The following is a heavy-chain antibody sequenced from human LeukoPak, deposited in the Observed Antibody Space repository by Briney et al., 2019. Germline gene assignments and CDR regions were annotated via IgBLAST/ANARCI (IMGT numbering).Heavy chain of an antibody. CDR2: IGGSGGGT. CDR3: ARDDDSSGIYYYYGMDV. CDR1: GFTFNTYA. Sequence: GGSLRLSCVGVGFTFNTYAMTWVRQAPGKGLEWVSGIGGSGGGTYYADSVKGRFSISRDDSKNTLYLQMNSLRAEDTAVYYCARDDDSSGIYYYYGMDVWGQGTTVTVSS. D-gene: IGHD3-22*01. V-gene: IGHV3-23*01. J-gene: IGHJ6*02.